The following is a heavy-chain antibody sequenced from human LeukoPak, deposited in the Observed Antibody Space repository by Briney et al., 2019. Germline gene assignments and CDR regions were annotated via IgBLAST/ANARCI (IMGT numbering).Heavy chain of an antibody. CDR3: ARDQYDTWSRRGNFDS. CDR2: VKLDESEK. Sequence: GGSLRLSCVASGFSFGKYWMSWVRQAPGKGLEWVANVKLDESEKNYVDSVKGRFTISRDNTKNSLYLQMNSLRAEDTAVFYCARDQYDTWSRRGNFDSWGQGTLVIVSS. CDR1: GFSFGKYW. D-gene: IGHD3/OR15-3a*01. V-gene: IGHV3-7*03. J-gene: IGHJ4*02.